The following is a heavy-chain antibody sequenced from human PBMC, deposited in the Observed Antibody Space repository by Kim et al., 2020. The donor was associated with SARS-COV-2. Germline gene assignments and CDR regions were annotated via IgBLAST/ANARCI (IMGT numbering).Heavy chain of an antibody. D-gene: IGHD1-1*01. Sequence: SQTLSLTCAISGDSVSSNSAAWNWIRQSPSSGLEWLGSTYYRSKWYNDYAVSVKSRITINPDTSKNQFSLQLNSVTPEDTAVYYCARGLEYYYYFGMDVWGHGTTVTVSS. CDR1: GDSVSSNSAA. V-gene: IGHV6-1*01. J-gene: IGHJ6*02. CDR2: TYYRSKWYN. CDR3: ARGLEYYYYFGMDV.